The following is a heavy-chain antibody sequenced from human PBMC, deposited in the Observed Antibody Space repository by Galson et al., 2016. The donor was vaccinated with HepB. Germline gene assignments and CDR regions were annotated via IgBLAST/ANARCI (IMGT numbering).Heavy chain of an antibody. J-gene: IGHJ4*02. V-gene: IGHV3-9*01. Sequence: SLRLSCAASGFTFDEYAMHWVRQAPGKGLEWVAHISWNSGTTGYADSVKGRFTISRDNAKNSLYLQMNSLRAEDTALYYCAKDRAYFFGALDYWGQGTLVSVSS. CDR3: AKDRAYFFGALDY. D-gene: IGHD3-16*01. CDR1: GFTFDEYA. CDR2: ISWNSGTT.